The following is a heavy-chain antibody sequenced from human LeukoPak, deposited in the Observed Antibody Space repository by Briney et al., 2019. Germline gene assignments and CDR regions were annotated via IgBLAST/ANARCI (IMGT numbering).Heavy chain of an antibody. CDR3: AKAPYYYGSGSPGGMDV. V-gene: IGHV3-23*01. CDR1: GFTFSSYA. D-gene: IGHD3-10*01. J-gene: IGHJ6*04. CDR2: ISGSGGST. Sequence: GGSLRLSCAASGFTFSSYAMSWVRQAPGKGLEWVSAISGSGGSTYYADSVKGRFTISRDSSKNTLYLQMNSLRAEDTAVYYCAKAPYYYGSGSPGGMDVWGKGTTVTVSS.